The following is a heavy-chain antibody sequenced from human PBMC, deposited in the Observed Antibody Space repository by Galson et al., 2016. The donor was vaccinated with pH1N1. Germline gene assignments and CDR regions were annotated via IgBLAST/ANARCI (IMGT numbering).Heavy chain of an antibody. Sequence: SVKVSCKASGFTFSNHGINWVRQAPGQGLEWMGWINTKTGNPTYAQGFTGRFVFSLDTSVNTAYLQINSLKADDTAVYYCAGETPSQSPTVLRYFDWSRGLSAFDMWGRGTLVTVSS. CDR1: GFTFSNHG. V-gene: IGHV7-4-1*02. D-gene: IGHD3-9*01. CDR3: AGETPSQSPTVLRYFDWSRGLSAFDM. J-gene: IGHJ3*02. CDR2: INTKTGNP.